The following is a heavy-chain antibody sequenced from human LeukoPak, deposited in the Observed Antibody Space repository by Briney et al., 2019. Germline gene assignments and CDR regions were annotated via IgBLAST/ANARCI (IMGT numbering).Heavy chain of an antibody. Sequence: GGSLRLSCATSGFTFSIYAMHWVRQAPGKGLEWVSAISGSGGSTYYADSVKGRFTISRDNAKNSLYLQMNSLRAEDMALYYCAKAPCSSTSCTWFDPWGQGTLVTVSS. D-gene: IGHD2-2*01. CDR1: GFTFSIYA. CDR2: ISGSGGST. V-gene: IGHV3-23*01. J-gene: IGHJ5*02. CDR3: AKAPCSSTSCTWFDP.